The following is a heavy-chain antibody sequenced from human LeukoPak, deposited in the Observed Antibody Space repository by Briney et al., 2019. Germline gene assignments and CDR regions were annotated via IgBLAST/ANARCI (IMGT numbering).Heavy chain of an antibody. D-gene: IGHD3-16*02. V-gene: IGHV3-7*01. CDR3: GRIFNIWGTFRNT. Sequence: GGSLRLSCAASGFTFSSYGMHWVRQAPGKGLEWVANINDDGSEKNYLESLKGRFTISRDNANNSVSLQMTALRAEDTAVYYCGRIFNIWGTFRNTWGQGTQVTVSS. CDR1: GFTFSSYG. J-gene: IGHJ4*02. CDR2: INDDGSEK.